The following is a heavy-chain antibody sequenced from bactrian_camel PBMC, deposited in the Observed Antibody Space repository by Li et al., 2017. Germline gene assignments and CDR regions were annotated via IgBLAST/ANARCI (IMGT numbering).Heavy chain of an antibody. CDR2: INSGGGSGGGFT. CDR1: GFTFSSYW. D-gene: IGHD1*01. V-gene: IGHV3S1*01. Sequence: HVQLVESGGGLVQAGGSLRLSCAASGFTFSSYWMYWVRQAPGKGLEWVSTINSGGGSGGGFTSYADSVKGRFAVSTDSAKSTVYLRMTSLQPEDTAVYYCSASRRQNYCLDQGTQVTVS. J-gene: IGHJ4*01.